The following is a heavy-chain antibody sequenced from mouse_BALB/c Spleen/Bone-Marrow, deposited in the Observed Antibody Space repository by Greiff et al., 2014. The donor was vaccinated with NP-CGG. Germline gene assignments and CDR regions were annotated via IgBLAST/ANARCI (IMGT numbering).Heavy chain of an antibody. V-gene: IGHV14-3*02. CDR1: GFNIKDTY. D-gene: IGHD3-1*01. J-gene: IGHJ2*01. CDR3: VRAARTFDY. Sequence: EVQVVESGAELVKPGASVKLSCTASGFNIKDTYIHWVKQRPEQGLEWIGRIDPANADTKYGPKFQGKATITADTSSNTVYLQFISLTSGDTAIYYCVRAARTFDYWGQGTTLTVSS. CDR2: IDPANADT.